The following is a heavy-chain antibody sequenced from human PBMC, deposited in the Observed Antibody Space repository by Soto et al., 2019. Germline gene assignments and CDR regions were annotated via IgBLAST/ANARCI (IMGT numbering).Heavy chain of an antibody. D-gene: IGHD2-2*01. CDR1: GYTFTSYD. J-gene: IGHJ4*02. V-gene: IGHV1-8*01. CDR3: ARSNPIVRQYQLLRKYYFDY. CDR2: MNPNSGNT. Sequence: ASVKVSCKASGYTFTSYDINWVRQATGQGLEWMGWMNPNSGNTGYAQKFQGRVTMTRNTSISTAYMELSSLRSEDTAVYYCARSNPIVRQYQLLRKYYFDYWGQGTLVTVSS.